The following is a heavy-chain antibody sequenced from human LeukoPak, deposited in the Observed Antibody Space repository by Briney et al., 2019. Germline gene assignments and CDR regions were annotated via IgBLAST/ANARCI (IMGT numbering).Heavy chain of an antibody. V-gene: IGHV1-58*01. D-gene: IGHD3-16*01. CDR2: IIVGSGAT. CDR1: GFTSTNFA. J-gene: IGHJ4*02. Sequence: SVKVSCKASGFTSTNFAVQWVRQARGQRLEWIGWIIVGSGATKCAQDFQERVTITRDLSTSTLYMELHSLTSEDTAVYYCAADLSNPRMGASYLDSWGQGTLVTVSS. CDR3: AADLSNPRMGASYLDS.